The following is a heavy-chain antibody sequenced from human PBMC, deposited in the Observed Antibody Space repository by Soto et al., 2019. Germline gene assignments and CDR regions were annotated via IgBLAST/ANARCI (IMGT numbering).Heavy chain of an antibody. Sequence: QVQLVQSGAEVKKPGASVKVSCKASGYTSVSYGISWVRQAPGQGLEWMGWNSAYNGNTNYAQKFQGRVAMTTDTSTSTAYMELRGLRSDDTAVYYCARMRDRSNDYWGQGTLVTVSS. CDR1: GYTSVSYG. CDR2: NSAYNGNT. V-gene: IGHV1-18*01. D-gene: IGHD4-4*01. J-gene: IGHJ4*02. CDR3: ARMRDRSNDY.